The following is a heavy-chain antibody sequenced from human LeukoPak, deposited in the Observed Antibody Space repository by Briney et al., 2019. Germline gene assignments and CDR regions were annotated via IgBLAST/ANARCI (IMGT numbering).Heavy chain of an antibody. D-gene: IGHD3-22*01. J-gene: IGHJ4*02. Sequence: GGSLRLSCAASGFTVSSNYMSWVRQAPGKGLEWVSVIYSGGSTYYADSVKGRFTISRDNSKNTLYLQMNSLRAEDTAVYYCARDPMYYYDSSGYYKTTDYWGQGTLVTVSS. CDR2: IYSGGST. CDR3: ARDPMYYYDSSGYYKTTDY. V-gene: IGHV3-66*01. CDR1: GFTVSSNY.